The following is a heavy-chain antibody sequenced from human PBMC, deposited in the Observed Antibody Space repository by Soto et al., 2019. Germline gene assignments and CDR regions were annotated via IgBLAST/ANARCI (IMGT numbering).Heavy chain of an antibody. Sequence: ASVKVSCKASGFTLTCSAMQWVRHARGQRLEWIGWIVVGSGHTNYAQKFQERVTITRDMSTSTAYMELRSLRSEDTAVYYCAATTWIQLSHYAMDVWGQGTTVTSP. V-gene: IGHV1-58*02. J-gene: IGHJ6*02. CDR2: IVVGSGHT. CDR1: GFTLTCSA. CDR3: AATTWIQLSHYAMDV. D-gene: IGHD5-18*01.